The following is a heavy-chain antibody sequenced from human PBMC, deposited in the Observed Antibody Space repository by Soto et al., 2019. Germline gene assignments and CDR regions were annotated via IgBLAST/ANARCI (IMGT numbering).Heavy chain of an antibody. CDR1: GGTFSSFT. V-gene: IGHV1-69*01. D-gene: IGHD1-26*01. Sequence: QVQLVQSGAEVKKPGSSVKVSCKASGGTFSSFTISWVRQAPGQGLEWMGGIIPIYGTANYAQKFQGRVTITADASTRTAYMELSSLRSEDTAVYYCAKDRRADWESYYYYAMDICGQGTTATASS. CDR3: AKDRRADWESYYYYAMDI. J-gene: IGHJ6*02. CDR2: IIPIYGTA.